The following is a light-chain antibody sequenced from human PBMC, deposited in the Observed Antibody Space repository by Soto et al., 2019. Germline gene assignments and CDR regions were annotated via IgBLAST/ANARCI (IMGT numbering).Light chain of an antibody. Sequence: EMVMTQSPATLSVSPGERATLSCRASQTVSTNLAWYQQQPAQAPRILIYAASTRATGGPARFSGSGSGTEVTLTISSLQSEDFAVYYCQQYNNWSPYTFGQGTKLEIK. CDR2: AAS. CDR1: QTVSTN. J-gene: IGKJ2*01. CDR3: QQYNNWSPYT. V-gene: IGKV3-15*01.